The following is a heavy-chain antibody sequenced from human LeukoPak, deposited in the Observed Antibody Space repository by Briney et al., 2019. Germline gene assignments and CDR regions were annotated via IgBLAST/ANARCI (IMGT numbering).Heavy chain of an antibody. CDR3: SRDYGSGNYDSNTYMDV. D-gene: IGHD3-10*01. Sequence: TSETLSLTCTVSGGSITNYYWSWIRQPPGKGLEWIGFSYYNGNTNYNPSLKSRVTISVDMSKNQFSLKLSSVTAADTAVYYCSRDYGSGNYDSNTYMDVWGKGTTVTVSS. J-gene: IGHJ6*03. CDR1: GGSITNYY. V-gene: IGHV4-59*12. CDR2: SYYNGNT.